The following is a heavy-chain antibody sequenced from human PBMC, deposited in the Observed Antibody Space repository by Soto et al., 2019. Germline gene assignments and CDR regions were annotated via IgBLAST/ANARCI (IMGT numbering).Heavy chain of an antibody. V-gene: IGHV1-8*01. J-gene: IGHJ2*01. CDR3: ARWGGAVAARPYWYFDL. CDR1: GYTFTSYD. D-gene: IGHD6-6*01. CDR2: MNPNSGNT. Sequence: ASVKVSCKASGYTFTSYDINWVRQATGQGLEWMGWMNPNSGNTGYAQKFQGRVTMTRNTSISTAYMELSSLRSEDTAVYYCARWGGAVAARPYWYFDLWGRGTLVTVSS.